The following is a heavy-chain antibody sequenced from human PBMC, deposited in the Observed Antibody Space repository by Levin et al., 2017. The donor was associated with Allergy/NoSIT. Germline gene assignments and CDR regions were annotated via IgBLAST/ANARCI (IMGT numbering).Heavy chain of an antibody. D-gene: IGHD3-3*01. J-gene: IGHJ4*02. V-gene: IGHV4-31*03. CDR3: ARFWSGYRGHDY. Sequence: SETLSLTCTVSGGSISSGGYYWSWIRQHPGKGLEWIGYIYYSGSTYYNPSLKSRVTISVDTSKNQFSLKLSSVTAADTAVYYCARFWSGYRGHDYWGQGTLVTVSS. CDR1: GGSISSGGYY. CDR2: IYYSGST.